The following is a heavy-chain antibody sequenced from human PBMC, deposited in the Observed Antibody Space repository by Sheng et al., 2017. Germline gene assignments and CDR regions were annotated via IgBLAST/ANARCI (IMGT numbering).Heavy chain of an antibody. CDR3: ASPHYYDSSGGDDY. Sequence: QVQLQQWGAGLLKPSETLSLTCAVYGGSFSGYYWSWIRQPPGKGLEWIGEINHSGSTNYNPSLKSRVTISVDTSKNQFSLKLSSVTAADTAVYYCASPHYYDSSGGDDYWGQGTLVTVSS. J-gene: IGHJ4*02. V-gene: IGHV4-34*01. D-gene: IGHD3-22*01. CDR1: GGSFSGYY. CDR2: INHSGST.